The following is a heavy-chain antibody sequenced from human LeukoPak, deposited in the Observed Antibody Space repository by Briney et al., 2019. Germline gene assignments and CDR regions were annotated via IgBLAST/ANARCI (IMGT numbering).Heavy chain of an antibody. CDR2: IYTSGST. D-gene: IGHD3-10*01. CDR3: ARDGGSGIRAFDY. Sequence: SETLSLTCTVSGGSISNYYWSWIRQPAGKGLEWIGRIYTSGSTNYNPSLKSRVTISVDTSKNQFSLKLSSVTAADTAVYYCARDGGSGIRAFDYWGQGTLVTVSS. V-gene: IGHV4-4*07. J-gene: IGHJ4*02. CDR1: GGSISNYY.